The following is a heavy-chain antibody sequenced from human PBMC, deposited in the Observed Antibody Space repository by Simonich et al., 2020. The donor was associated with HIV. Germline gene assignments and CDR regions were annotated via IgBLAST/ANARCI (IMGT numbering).Heavy chain of an antibody. CDR1: GFTFSSYG. D-gene: IGHD1-26*01. J-gene: IGHJ4*02. Sequence: QVQLVESGGGVVQPGRSLRLSCAASGFTFSSYGMHWVRQAPGKGVGWVAVIWYDGSNKYYADSVKGRFTISRDNSKNTLYLQMNSLRAEDTAVYYCAREAYSFDYWGQGTLVTVSS. CDR2: IWYDGSNK. V-gene: IGHV3-33*01. CDR3: AREAYSFDY.